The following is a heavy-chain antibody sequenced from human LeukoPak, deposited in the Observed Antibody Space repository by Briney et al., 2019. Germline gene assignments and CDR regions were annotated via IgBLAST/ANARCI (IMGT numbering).Heavy chain of an antibody. CDR2: ISSSSSYI. Sequence: GGSLRLSCAASGFTFSSYSMNWVRQAPGKGLEWVSSISSSSSYIYYADSVKGRFTISRDNAKNSLYLQMNSLRAEDTAVYYCARHPSAPGRDYYFYMDVWGKGTMVTISS. V-gene: IGHV3-21*01. J-gene: IGHJ6*03. CDR3: ARHPSAPGRDYYFYMDV. CDR1: GFTFSSYS.